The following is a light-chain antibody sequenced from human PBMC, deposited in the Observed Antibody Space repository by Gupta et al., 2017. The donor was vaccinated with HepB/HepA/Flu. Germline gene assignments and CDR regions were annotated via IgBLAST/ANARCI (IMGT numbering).Light chain of an antibody. V-gene: IGKV1-5*03. CDR3: QGFYNNLWT. J-gene: IGKJ1*01. Sequence: DIQMTQSPSTLSASVGDRVAITCRASQRIGTWLAWYQQKPGKAPKLLIYKVSYLESGVPSRFSGSGSGTEFTLTISSLQPDDFATYYCQGFYNNLWTFGQGTKVEIK. CDR2: KVS. CDR1: QRIGTW.